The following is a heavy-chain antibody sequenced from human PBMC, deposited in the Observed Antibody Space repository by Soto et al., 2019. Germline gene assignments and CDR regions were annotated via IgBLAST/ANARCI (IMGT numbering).Heavy chain of an antibody. CDR3: ARGVEMTTVFVDAFDI. V-gene: IGHV4-30-2*01. CDR1: GGSISSGGYS. D-gene: IGHD4-17*01. CDR2: IYHSGST. Sequence: SETLSLTCAVSGGSISSGGYSWSWIRQPPGKGLEWIGYIYHSGSTYYNPSLKSRVTISVDTSKNPFSLKLSSVTAADPAVYYCARGVEMTTVFVDAFDIRGQGTMVTVSS. J-gene: IGHJ3*02.